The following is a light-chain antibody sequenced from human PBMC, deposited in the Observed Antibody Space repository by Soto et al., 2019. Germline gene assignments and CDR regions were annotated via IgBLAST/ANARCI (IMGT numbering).Light chain of an antibody. Sequence: PGESAALSCRASQSVSSSYLAWYQQKPGQAPRLLIYGASSRATGIPDRFSGSGSGTDFTLTISRLEPEDFAVYYCQQYGSSPLTFGGGTKVDIK. V-gene: IGKV3-20*01. CDR1: QSVSSSY. CDR3: QQYGSSPLT. CDR2: GAS. J-gene: IGKJ4*01.